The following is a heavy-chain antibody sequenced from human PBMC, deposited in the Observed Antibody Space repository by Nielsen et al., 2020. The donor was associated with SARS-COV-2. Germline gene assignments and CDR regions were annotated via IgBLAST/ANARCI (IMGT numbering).Heavy chain of an antibody. D-gene: IGHD2-15*01. CDR3: ARGVELPHQPPAMDV. Sequence: GESLKISCTASGFSFSNYGMHWVRQAPGKGLEWVSLMYAGASTFYADSVKGRFTISRHNAENTVYLQMNSLRTDDTAVYYCARGVELPHQPPAMDVWGQGTTVTVSS. J-gene: IGHJ6*02. CDR2: MYAGAST. V-gene: IGHV3-NL1*01. CDR1: GFSFSNYG.